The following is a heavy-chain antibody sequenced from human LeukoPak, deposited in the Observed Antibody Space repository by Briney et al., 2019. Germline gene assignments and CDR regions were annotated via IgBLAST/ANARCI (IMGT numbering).Heavy chain of an antibody. V-gene: IGHV3-23*01. D-gene: IGHD1-26*01. CDR1: GITLSNYG. J-gene: IGHJ4*02. Sequence: GGSLRLSCVDSGITLSNYGMSWVRQAPGKGLEWVAGISDSGRSTYYANSVKGRFTISRDNPKNTLYLQMNSLRAEDTAVYFCAKRGVVIRVVLVGFHKEAYYFDSWGQGALVTVSS. CDR2: ISDSGRST. CDR3: AKRGVVIRVVLVGFHKEAYYFDS.